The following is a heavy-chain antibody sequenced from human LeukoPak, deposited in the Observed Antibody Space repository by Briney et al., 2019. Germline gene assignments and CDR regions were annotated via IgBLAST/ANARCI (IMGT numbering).Heavy chain of an antibody. D-gene: IGHD3-22*01. V-gene: IGHV3-30*18. CDR2: ISYHGSET. Sequence: GGSLRLSCTSSGFIFRNYGMHWVRQAPGKGLEWVAVISYHGSETFYGDSVKGRFTISRDNSKNTLDLQMNSLRPDDTAVYYCVKGHYYDTYGQYSYAEYWGQGARVTVSS. J-gene: IGHJ4*02. CDR3: VKGHYYDTYGQYSYAEY. CDR1: GFIFRNYG.